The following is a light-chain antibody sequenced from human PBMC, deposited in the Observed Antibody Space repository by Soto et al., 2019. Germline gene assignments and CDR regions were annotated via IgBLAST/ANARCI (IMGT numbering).Light chain of an antibody. CDR2: LNSDGRH. CDR1: SRHSSYA. Sequence: QPVLTQSPSASASLGASVKLTCTLSSRHSSYAIAWHQQQPEKGPRYLMKLNSDGRHTKGDGIPDRFSGSSTGTERYLTIPSLQAEDEADYYCQTWSTGILVFGGGTKVTVL. J-gene: IGLJ2*01. V-gene: IGLV4-69*01. CDR3: QTWSTGILV.